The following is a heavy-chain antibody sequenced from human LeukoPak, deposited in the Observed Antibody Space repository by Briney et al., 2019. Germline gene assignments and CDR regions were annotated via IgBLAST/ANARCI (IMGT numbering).Heavy chain of an antibody. Sequence: GGSLRLSCAASVFTFSRYWMHWVRQTPGEGLVWVSRISSDGTTTTYADSVKGRFTISRGNARNTLYLQMNSLRAEDTAVYYCARFAYDSGSLSWGQGALVTVSS. CDR1: VFTFSRYW. J-gene: IGHJ5*02. V-gene: IGHV3-74*01. CDR2: ISSDGTTT. CDR3: ARFAYDSGSLS. D-gene: IGHD3-10*01.